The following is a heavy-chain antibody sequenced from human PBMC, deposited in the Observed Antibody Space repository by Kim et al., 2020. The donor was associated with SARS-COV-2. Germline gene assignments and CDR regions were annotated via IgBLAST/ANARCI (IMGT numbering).Heavy chain of an antibody. V-gene: IGHV3-53*01. Sequence: ADSVKGRFTISRDNSKNTLYLQMNSLRAEDTAVYYCARGEQLAYYYGMDVWGQGTTVTVSS. J-gene: IGHJ6*02. CDR3: ARGEQLAYYYGMDV. D-gene: IGHD6-13*01.